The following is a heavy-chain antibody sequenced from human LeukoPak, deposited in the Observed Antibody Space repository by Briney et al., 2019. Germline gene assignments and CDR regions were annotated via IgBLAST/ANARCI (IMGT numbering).Heavy chain of an antibody. J-gene: IGHJ4*02. D-gene: IGHD4-23*01. Sequence: GASVTVSCKASGYTFTSYAMHWVRQAPGQRLEWMGWINAGNGNTKYSQKFQGRVTITRDTSASTAYMELSSLRSEDTAVYYCARSRVTTVVIDYWGQGTLVTVSS. CDR2: INAGNGNT. CDR3: ARSRVTTVVIDY. V-gene: IGHV1-3*01. CDR1: GYTFTSYA.